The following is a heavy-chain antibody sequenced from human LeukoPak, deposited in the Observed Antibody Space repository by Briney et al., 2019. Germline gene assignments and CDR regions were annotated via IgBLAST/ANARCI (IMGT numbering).Heavy chain of an antibody. Sequence: GGSLRLSCAASGFTFSSYAMSWVRQAPGKGQEWVSAISGSGGSTYYADSVKGRFTISRDNSKNTLYLQMNSLRAEDTAVYYCARGAYFWSGYYAYNWFDPWGQGTLVTVSS. CDR3: ARGAYFWSGYYAYNWFDP. V-gene: IGHV3-23*01. CDR1: GFTFSSYA. D-gene: IGHD3-3*01. CDR2: ISGSGGST. J-gene: IGHJ5*02.